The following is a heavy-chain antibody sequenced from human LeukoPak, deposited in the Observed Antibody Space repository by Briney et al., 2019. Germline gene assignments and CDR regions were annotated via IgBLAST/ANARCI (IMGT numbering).Heavy chain of an antibody. Sequence: SAKVSCKASGYTFTSYGISWVRQAPGQGLEWMGWISAYNGNTNYAQKLQGRVTITTDTSTSTAYMELRSLRSDDTAVYYCARDRHCSSTSCYPQWFDPWGQGTLVTVSS. D-gene: IGHD2-2*01. CDR1: GYTFTSYG. CDR2: ISAYNGNT. V-gene: IGHV1-18*01. CDR3: ARDRHCSSTSCYPQWFDP. J-gene: IGHJ5*02.